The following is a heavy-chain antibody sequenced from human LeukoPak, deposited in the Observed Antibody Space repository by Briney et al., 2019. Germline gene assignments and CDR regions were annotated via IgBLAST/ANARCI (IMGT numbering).Heavy chain of an antibody. V-gene: IGHV4-38-2*01. Sequence: PSETLSLTCAVSGYSISSGYYWGWIRQPPGKGLEWIGSIYHSGSTYYNPSLKSRVTISVDTSKNQFSLQLSSVTAADTAVYYCARGLDSWGQGTLVTVSS. CDR1: GYSISSGYY. CDR2: IYHSGST. J-gene: IGHJ5*01. CDR3: ARGLDS.